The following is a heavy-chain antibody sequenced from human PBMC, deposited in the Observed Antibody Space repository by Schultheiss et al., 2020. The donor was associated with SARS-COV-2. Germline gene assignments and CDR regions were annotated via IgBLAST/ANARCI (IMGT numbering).Heavy chain of an antibody. CDR3: ARWVTAAGSTGDAFDI. D-gene: IGHD6-13*01. J-gene: IGHJ3*02. CDR2: INHSGST. Sequence: SETLSLTCTVSGGSISSYYWSWIRQSPGKGLEWIGEINHSGSTNYNPSLKSRVTISVDTSKNQFSLKLSSVTAADTAVYYCARWVTAAGSTGDAFDIWGQGTMVTVSS. V-gene: IGHV4-59*12. CDR1: GGSISSYY.